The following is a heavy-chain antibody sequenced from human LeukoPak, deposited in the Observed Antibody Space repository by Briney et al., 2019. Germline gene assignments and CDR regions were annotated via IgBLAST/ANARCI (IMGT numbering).Heavy chain of an antibody. CDR3: ARQGSGNYLSPVNY. Sequence: PSETLSLTCTVSGGSISSSSYYWGCIRHPPGKWLGWIGTIYYSGSTYYNPSLKSRVTISVDTSKNQFSLKLSSVTAADTAVYYCARQGSGNYLSPVNYWGQGTLVTVSS. V-gene: IGHV4-39*01. CDR1: GGSISSSSYY. D-gene: IGHD1-26*01. J-gene: IGHJ4*02. CDR2: IYYSGST.